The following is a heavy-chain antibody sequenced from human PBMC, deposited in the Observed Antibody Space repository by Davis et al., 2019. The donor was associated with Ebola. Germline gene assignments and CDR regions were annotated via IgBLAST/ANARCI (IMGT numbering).Heavy chain of an antibody. Sequence: PSETLSLTCTVSGGSISSGDYYWSWIRQPPGKGLEWIGYIYYSGSTYYNPSLKSRVTISVDTSKNQFSLKLSSVTAADTAVYYCARGRDGYNWAFDIWGQGTMVTVSS. CDR2: IYYSGST. D-gene: IGHD5-24*01. V-gene: IGHV4-30-4*01. CDR1: GGSISSGDYY. J-gene: IGHJ3*02. CDR3: ARGRDGYNWAFDI.